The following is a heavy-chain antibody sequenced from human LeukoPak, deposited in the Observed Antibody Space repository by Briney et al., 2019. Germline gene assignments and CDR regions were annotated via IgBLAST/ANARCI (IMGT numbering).Heavy chain of an antibody. CDR3: ATDFYDST. V-gene: IGHV3-15*01. CDR1: KFAFSSYA. J-gene: IGHJ5*02. D-gene: IGHD3-22*01. CDR2: IRSNSDGGTI. Sequence: PGGSLRLSCAASKFAFSSYAMSWVRQAPGKGLEWVGRIRSNSDGGTIDYAAPVKGRFTLSRDDSKTTLYLQMNSLQTEDTAVYYCATDFYDSTWGQGTLVTVSS.